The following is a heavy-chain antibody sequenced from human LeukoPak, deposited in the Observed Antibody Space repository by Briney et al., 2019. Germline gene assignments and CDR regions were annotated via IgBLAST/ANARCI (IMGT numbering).Heavy chain of an antibody. CDR3: ARGAHDSSGYYYESFGY. CDR1: GFTSSSYW. Sequence: PGGSLRLSCAASGFTSSSYWMSWVRQAPGKGLEWVANIKQDGSEKYYVDSVKGRFTISRDNAKNSLYLQMNSLRAEDTAVYYCARGAHDSSGYYYESFGYWGQGTLVTVSS. J-gene: IGHJ4*02. CDR2: IKQDGSEK. V-gene: IGHV3-7*01. D-gene: IGHD3-22*01.